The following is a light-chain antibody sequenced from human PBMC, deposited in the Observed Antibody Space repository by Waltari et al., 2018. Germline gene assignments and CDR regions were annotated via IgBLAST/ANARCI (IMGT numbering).Light chain of an antibody. CDR2: RSD. CDR3: SAWDGSRSGWV. V-gene: IGLV1-47*01. CDR1: SPRLRYRF. Sequence: QSVLTQPPSASGTPGQSVPIPCSGPSPRLRYRFFFWYQQLPGTAPRLLIYRSDQRPSGVPDRFSGSKSGTSASLAISGLRSEDEADYYCSAWDGSRSGWVFGGGTKLTVL. J-gene: IGLJ3*02.